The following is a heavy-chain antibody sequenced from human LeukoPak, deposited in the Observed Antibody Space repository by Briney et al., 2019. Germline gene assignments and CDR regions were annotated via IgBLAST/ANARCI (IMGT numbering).Heavy chain of an antibody. CDR1: GGSFNGYH. CDR3: ARGEAGATTDFDY. V-gene: IGHV4-59*01. CDR2: IYYSGNT. J-gene: IGHJ4*02. D-gene: IGHD1-26*01. Sequence: SETLSLTCEVNGGSFNGYHWTWIRQPPGKGLEWIGYIYYSGNTNYNPSLKSRVAISLDTSKNQFSLKLNSMTAADTAVYYCARGEAGATTDFDYWGQGTLVTVSS.